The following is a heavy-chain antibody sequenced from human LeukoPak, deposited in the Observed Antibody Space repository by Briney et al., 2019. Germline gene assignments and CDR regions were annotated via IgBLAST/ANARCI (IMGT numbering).Heavy chain of an antibody. J-gene: IGHJ6*03. CDR2: IRDSPDIT. V-gene: IGHV3-23*01. D-gene: IGHD2-8*01. CDR1: GLTFSSYA. Sequence: PGGSLRLSCVASGLTFSSYAMNWVRQAPGRGLDWLSLIRDSPDITYYTDSVMGRFTISRSNSNNTVYLQMNNLRAEDTAVYYCARRARVRMVYFYYFMDIWGKGTTVTVSS. CDR3: ARRARVRMVYFYYFMDI.